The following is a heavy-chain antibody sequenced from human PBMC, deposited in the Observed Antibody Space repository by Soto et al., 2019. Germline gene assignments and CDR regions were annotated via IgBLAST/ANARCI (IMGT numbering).Heavy chain of an antibody. Sequence: SVKVSCKASGGTFSSYTISWVRQAPGQGLEWMGRIIPILGIANYAQKFQGRVTITADKSTSTAYMELSSLRSEDTAVYYCAFGDPDNLTGLYAFDIWGQGTMVTVSS. D-gene: IGHD3-9*01. CDR3: AFGDPDNLTGLYAFDI. V-gene: IGHV1-69*02. J-gene: IGHJ3*02. CDR1: GGTFSSYT. CDR2: IIPILGIA.